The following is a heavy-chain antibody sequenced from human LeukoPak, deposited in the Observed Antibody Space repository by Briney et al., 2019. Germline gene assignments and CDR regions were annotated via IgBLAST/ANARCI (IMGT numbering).Heavy chain of an antibody. D-gene: IGHD3-10*01. J-gene: IGHJ4*02. CDR3: VRRHYGNKSSFDY. CDR2: IDRDGSST. V-gene: IGHV3-74*01. Sequence: GGSLSLSCAASGFTFSGYWMHWLRQAPGKGLVWVSGIDRDGSSTTYGDSVKGRFTISRDNAKNTLYLQANSLRAEDTAVYYCVRRHYGNKSSFDYWGQGTLVTVSS. CDR1: GFTFSGYW.